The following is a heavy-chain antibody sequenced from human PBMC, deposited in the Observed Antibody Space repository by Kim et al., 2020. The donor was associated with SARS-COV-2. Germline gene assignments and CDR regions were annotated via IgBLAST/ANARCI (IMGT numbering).Heavy chain of an antibody. Sequence: GGSLRLSCAASGFTFSSYEMNWVRQAPGKGLEWVSYISSSGSTIYYADSVKGRFTISRDNAKNSLYLQMNSLRAEDTAVYYCARDRTGPHNWNDEGDAFDIWGQGTMVTVSS. CDR3: ARDRTGPHNWNDEGDAFDI. J-gene: IGHJ3*02. CDR1: GFTFSSYE. V-gene: IGHV3-48*03. D-gene: IGHD1-20*01. CDR2: ISSSGSTI.